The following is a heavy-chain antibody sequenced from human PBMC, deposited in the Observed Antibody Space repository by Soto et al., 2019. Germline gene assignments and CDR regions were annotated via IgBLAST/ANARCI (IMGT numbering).Heavy chain of an antibody. Sequence: GGSLRLSCAASGFTFSDYYMSWIRQAPGKGLEWVSYISSSSSYTNYADSVKGRFTISRDNAKNSLYLQMNSLRAEDTAVYYCARVGSSSWRLLTDFDYWGQGTLVTVSS. J-gene: IGHJ4*02. CDR2: ISSSSSYT. CDR3: ARVGSSSWRLLTDFDY. V-gene: IGHV3-11*06. CDR1: GFTFSDYY. D-gene: IGHD6-13*01.